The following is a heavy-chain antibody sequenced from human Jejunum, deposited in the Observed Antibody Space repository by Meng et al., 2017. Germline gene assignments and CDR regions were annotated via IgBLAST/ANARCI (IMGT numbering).Heavy chain of an antibody. CDR1: GGSISDSNW. V-gene: IGHV4-4*02. J-gene: IGHJ5*02. CDR2: IYHTGST. Sequence: QVQLQGSGPGLGKPSGTLSLTCAVSGGSISDSNWWSWVRQPPGKELEWIGEIYHTGSTNYNPSLKSRVTMSLDKSKNQFFLDLTSVTAADTAVYYCARDLLGPAIAASGYFDPWGQGTLVTVSS. D-gene: IGHD5-12*01. CDR3: ARDLLGPAIAASGYFDP.